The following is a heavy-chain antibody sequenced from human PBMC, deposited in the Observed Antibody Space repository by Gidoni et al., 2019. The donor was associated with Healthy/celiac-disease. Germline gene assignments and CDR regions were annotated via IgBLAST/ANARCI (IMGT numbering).Heavy chain of an antibody. CDR2: IYYSGST. CDR3: ARGLSGAMAHGGY. J-gene: IGHJ4*02. Sequence: QLQLPESGPGLVKPSETLSLTCTVSGGSLSSSSYYWGWIRQPPGKGLEWIGSIYYSGSTYYNPSLKSRVTISVDTSKNQFSLKLSSVTAADTAVYYCARGLSGAMAHGGYWGQGTLVTVSS. D-gene: IGHD5-18*01. V-gene: IGHV4-39*01. CDR1: GGSLSSSSYY.